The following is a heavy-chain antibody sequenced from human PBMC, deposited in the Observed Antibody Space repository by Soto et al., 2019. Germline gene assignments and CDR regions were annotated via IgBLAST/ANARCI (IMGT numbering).Heavy chain of an antibody. Sequence: KISCKGSGYSFTSYWISWVRQAPGQGLEWMGGIIPIFGTANYAQKFQGRVTITADESTSTAYMELSSLRSEDTAVYYCARGITIFGVVIDYYDYGMDVWGQGTTVTVSS. J-gene: IGHJ6*02. D-gene: IGHD3-3*01. CDR3: ARGITIFGVVIDYYDYGMDV. V-gene: IGHV1-69*01. CDR1: GYSFTSYW. CDR2: IIPIFGTA.